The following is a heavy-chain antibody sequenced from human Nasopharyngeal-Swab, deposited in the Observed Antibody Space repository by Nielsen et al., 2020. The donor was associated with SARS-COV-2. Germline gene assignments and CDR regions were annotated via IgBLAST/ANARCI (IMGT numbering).Heavy chain of an antibody. CDR3: ADPPFSEY. V-gene: IGHV3-23*01. CDR1: GFTFSSFG. Sequence: GESLKISCAASGFTFSSFGMHWVRQAPGKGLEWVSTIDAGGGNTWYADSVKGRFTFSRDNSKSTLYLQMNSLRADDTALYYCADPPFSEYWGQGTLVTVSS. J-gene: IGHJ4*02. CDR2: IDAGGGNT.